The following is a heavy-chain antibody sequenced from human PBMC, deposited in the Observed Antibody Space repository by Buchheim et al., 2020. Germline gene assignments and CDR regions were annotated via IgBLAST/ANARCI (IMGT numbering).Heavy chain of an antibody. CDR1: GFTFSSSW. J-gene: IGHJ5*02. Sequence: EVQLVESGGGLVQPGGSLRLSCVASGFTFSSSWMSWVRQVPGKGLEWVANINQDGGEKSYVTSVKGRLTISRDNGKNSVYLQLSSLRVEDTAVYYCARGGPRSSSLSWFDPWGQGTL. CDR2: INQDGGEK. V-gene: IGHV3-7*01. CDR3: ARGGPRSSSLSWFDP. D-gene: IGHD6-6*01.